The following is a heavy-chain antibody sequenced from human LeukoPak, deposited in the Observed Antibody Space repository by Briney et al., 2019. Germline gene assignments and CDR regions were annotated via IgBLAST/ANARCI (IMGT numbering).Heavy chain of an antibody. CDR3: ARERGSYRL. CDR2: MYYSGST. Sequence: SETLSLTCTVSGGSISSSSYYWGWIRQPPGNGLEWIGSMYYSGSTCYNPSLKSRVTISVDTSKNQFSLKLSSVTAADTAVYYCARERGSYRLWGQGTLVTVSS. J-gene: IGHJ4*02. D-gene: IGHD1-26*01. CDR1: GGSISSSSYY. V-gene: IGHV4-39*07.